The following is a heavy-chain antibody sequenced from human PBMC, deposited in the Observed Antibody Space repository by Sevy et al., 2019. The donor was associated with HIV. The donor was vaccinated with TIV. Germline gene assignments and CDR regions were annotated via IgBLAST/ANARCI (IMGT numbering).Heavy chain of an antibody. Sequence: GGSLRLSCVASGFTFSGYGMHWVRQAPGKGLEWVAMIWYDGSNKYYRDSVKGRFTLSRDNSRKTLYLQMNSLRAADTAVYYCARDSVRGGYFDSSGYYLFDYWGQGTLVTVSS. CDR3: ARDSVRGGYFDSSGYYLFDY. CDR1: GFTFSGYG. D-gene: IGHD3-22*01. CDR2: IWYDGSNK. V-gene: IGHV3-33*01. J-gene: IGHJ4*02.